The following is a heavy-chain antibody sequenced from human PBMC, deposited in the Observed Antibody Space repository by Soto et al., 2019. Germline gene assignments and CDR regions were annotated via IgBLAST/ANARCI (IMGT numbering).Heavy chain of an antibody. CDR2: IIPIFGTA. V-gene: IGHV1-69*01. Sequence: QVQLVQSGAEVKKPGSSVKVSCKASGGTFSSYAISWLRQAPGQGLAWMGGIIPIFGTANYAQKFQGIVTITADESTSTAYMELSSLRSEDTAVYYCASGYSSGWYGSYFDYWGQGTLVTVSS. D-gene: IGHD6-19*01. CDR3: ASGYSSGWYGSYFDY. CDR1: GGTFSSYA. J-gene: IGHJ4*02.